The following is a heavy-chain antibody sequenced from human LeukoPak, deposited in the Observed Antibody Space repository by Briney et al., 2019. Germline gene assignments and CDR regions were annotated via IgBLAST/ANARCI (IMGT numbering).Heavy chain of an antibody. CDR2: INPNSGGT. J-gene: IGHJ4*02. Sequence: GASVKVSCKASGYTFTGYYMHWVRQAPGQGLEWMGWINPNSGGTNYAQKFQGRVTMTRDTSISTAYMELSRLRSDDTAVYYCARDYYYDSSGYYPDYWGQGTLVTVSS. D-gene: IGHD3-22*01. CDR3: ARDYYYDSSGYYPDY. V-gene: IGHV1-2*02. CDR1: GYTFTGYY.